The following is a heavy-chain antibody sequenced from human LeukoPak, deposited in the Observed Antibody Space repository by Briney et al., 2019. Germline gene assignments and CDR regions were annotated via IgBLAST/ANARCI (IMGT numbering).Heavy chain of an antibody. V-gene: IGHV1-69*05. D-gene: IGHD7-27*01. CDR3: ARDTGELIY. CDR1: GYTFTSYD. CDR2: IIPMFGTT. J-gene: IGHJ4*02. Sequence: GASVKVSCKASGYTFTSYDINWVRQAPGQGLEWMGRIIPMFGTTNYAQKFQRGVTITTDESTSTAYMELNSLTSEDTAVYYCARDTGELIYWGQGTLVTVSS.